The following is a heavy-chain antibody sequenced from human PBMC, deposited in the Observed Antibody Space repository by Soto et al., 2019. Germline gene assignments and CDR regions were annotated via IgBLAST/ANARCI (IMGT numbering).Heavy chain of an antibody. Sequence: PSETLSLTCTVSGGSISSYYWSWIWQPPGKGLEWIGYIYYSGSTNYNPSLKSRVTISVDTSKNQFSLKLSSVTAADTAVYYCARENDYDFWSGPPLLALDVWGKGTTVTVSS. CDR1: GGSISSYY. V-gene: IGHV4-59*01. D-gene: IGHD3-3*01. J-gene: IGHJ6*04. CDR3: ARENDYDFWSGPPLLALDV. CDR2: IYYSGST.